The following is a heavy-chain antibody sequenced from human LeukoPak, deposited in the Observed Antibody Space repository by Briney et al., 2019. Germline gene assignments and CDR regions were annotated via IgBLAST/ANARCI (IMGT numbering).Heavy chain of an antibody. Sequence: GASVKVSCKASGYTFTSYGISWVRQAPGQGLEWMGWISAYNGNTNYAQKLQGRVTMTTDTSTSTAYMELSRLRSDDTAVYYCASRRYYYDSSGYPYDAFDIWGQGTMVTASS. CDR1: GYTFTSYG. CDR2: ISAYNGNT. D-gene: IGHD3-22*01. CDR3: ASRRYYYDSSGYPYDAFDI. J-gene: IGHJ3*02. V-gene: IGHV1-18*01.